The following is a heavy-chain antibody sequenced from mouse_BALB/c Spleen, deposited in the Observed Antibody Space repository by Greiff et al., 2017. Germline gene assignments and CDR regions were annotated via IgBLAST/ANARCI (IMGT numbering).Heavy chain of an antibody. CDR1: GFTFSSFG. J-gene: IGHJ1*01. D-gene: IGHD2-1*01. Sequence: EVQLVESGGGLVQPGGSRKLSCAASGFTFSSFGMHWVRQAPEKGLEWVAYISSGSSTIYYADTVKGRFTISRDNPKNTLFLQMTSLRSEDTAMYYCARGDYGNYELYFDVWGAGTTVTVSS. V-gene: IGHV5-17*02. CDR2: ISSGSSTI. CDR3: ARGDYGNYELYFDV.